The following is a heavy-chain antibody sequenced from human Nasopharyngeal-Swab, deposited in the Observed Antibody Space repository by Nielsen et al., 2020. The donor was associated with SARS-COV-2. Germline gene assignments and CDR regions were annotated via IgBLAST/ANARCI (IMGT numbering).Heavy chain of an antibody. CDR1: GGSISSSSYY. CDR2: IYYSGST. J-gene: IGHJ4*02. V-gene: IGHV4-61*05. CDR3: ARGFDF. Sequence: SETLSLTCTVSGGSISSSSYYWGWIRQPPGTGLEWIGYIYYSGSTNYNPSLKSRVTISVDTSKNQFPLKLSSVTAADTAVYYCARGFDFWGQGTLVTVSS.